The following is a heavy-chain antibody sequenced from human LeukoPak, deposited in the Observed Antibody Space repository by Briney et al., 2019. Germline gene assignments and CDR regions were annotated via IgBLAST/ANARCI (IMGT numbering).Heavy chain of an antibody. CDR1: GFTFSSYS. J-gene: IGHJ6*02. V-gene: IGHV3-48*02. CDR3: ARGGSHGMDV. CDR2: ISSSSSII. D-gene: IGHD3-16*01. Sequence: GGSLRLSCAASGFTFSSYSMNWVRQAPGKGLEWVSYISSSSSIIYYADSVRGRFTISRDNAKNSLYPQMNSLRDEDTAVYYCARGGSHGMDVWGQGTTVTVSS.